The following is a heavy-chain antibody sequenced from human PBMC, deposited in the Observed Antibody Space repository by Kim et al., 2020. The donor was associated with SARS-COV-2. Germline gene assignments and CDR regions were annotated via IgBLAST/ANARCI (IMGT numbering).Heavy chain of an antibody. D-gene: IGHD2-2*01. CDR1: GFTFSSYA. J-gene: IGHJ3*02. CDR3: AKDRYCSSTSCRQWGAFDI. V-gene: IGHV3-23*01. CDR2: ISGSGGST. Sequence: GGSLRLSCAASGFTFSSYAMSWVRQAPGKGLEWVSAISGSGGSTYYADSVKGRFTISRDNSKNTLYLQMNSLRAEDTAVYYCAKDRYCSSTSCRQWGAFDIWGQGTMVTVSS.